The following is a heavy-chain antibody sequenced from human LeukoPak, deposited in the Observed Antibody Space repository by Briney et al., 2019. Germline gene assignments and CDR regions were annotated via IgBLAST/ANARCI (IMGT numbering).Heavy chain of an antibody. J-gene: IGHJ4*02. Sequence: SETQSLTCTVSGYSIGSGFYWGWIRQPPGKGLEWIGYIYYSGSTNYSPSLKSRVTISVDTSKNQFSLKLSSVTAADTAVYYCARFDYWGQGTLVTVSS. CDR3: ARFDY. CDR2: IYYSGST. V-gene: IGHV4-61*01. CDR1: GYSIGSGFY.